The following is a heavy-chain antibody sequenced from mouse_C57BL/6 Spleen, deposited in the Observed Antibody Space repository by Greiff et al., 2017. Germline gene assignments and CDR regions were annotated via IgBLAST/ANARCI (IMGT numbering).Heavy chain of an antibody. CDR2: INPSNGGT. V-gene: IGHV1-53*01. D-gene: IGHD1-1*01. Sequence: VQLQQPGTELVKPGASVKLSCKASGYTFTIYWMHWVKQRPGQGLEWIGTINPSNGGTNYNEKFKSKTTLTVDKSSSTAYMQLSSLTSEDSAVYYCARYYYVSSHWYFDDWGKGTTVTVSS. J-gene: IGHJ1*03. CDR3: ARYYYVSSHWYFDD. CDR1: GYTFTIYW.